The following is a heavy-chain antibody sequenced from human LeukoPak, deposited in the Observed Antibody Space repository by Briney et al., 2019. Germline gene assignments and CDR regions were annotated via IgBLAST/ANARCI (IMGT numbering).Heavy chain of an antibody. Sequence: GGSLRLSCVASGFTFGHYSLSWVRQAPGKGLEWVSGIIGNGGSTFYVDSVKGRFTVSRDNSKNTLYLQMNGLRAEDTAAYYSAKQSSGYLWFFDYWGQGTLVTVSS. CDR2: IIGNGGST. J-gene: IGHJ4*02. CDR3: AKQSSGYLWFFDY. V-gene: IGHV3-23*01. CDR1: GFTFGHYS. D-gene: IGHD3-22*01.